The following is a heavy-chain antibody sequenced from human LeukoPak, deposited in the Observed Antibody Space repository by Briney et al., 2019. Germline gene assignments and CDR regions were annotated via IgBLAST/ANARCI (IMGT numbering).Heavy chain of an antibody. CDR1: GFTFSSYA. V-gene: IGHV3-23*01. Sequence: GGSLRLSCAASGFTFSSYAMSWVRQAPGKGLEWVSGISGGGSGTYYADSVKGRFTISRDNSKNTLDLQMNSLRAEDTAVYYCAKDGYCSGGSCYLWYFDYWGQGTLVTVSS. CDR2: ISGGGSGT. CDR3: AKDGYCSGGSCYLWYFDY. J-gene: IGHJ4*02. D-gene: IGHD2-15*01.